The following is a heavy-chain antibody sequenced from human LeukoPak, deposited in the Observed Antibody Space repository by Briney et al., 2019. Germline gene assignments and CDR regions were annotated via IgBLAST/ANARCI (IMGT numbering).Heavy chain of an antibody. Sequence: PSQTLSLTCTVSGGSISSGGYYWSWIRRHPGKGLEWIGYIYYSGSTYYNPSLKSRVSMSVDTSQSHFSLKLSSVTAADTAVYYCARGGHCSSTSCLQSYAFDLWGQGTMVTVSS. CDR2: IYYSGST. CDR1: GGSISSGGYY. CDR3: ARGGHCSSTSCLQSYAFDL. D-gene: IGHD2-2*03. V-gene: IGHV4-31*03. J-gene: IGHJ3*01.